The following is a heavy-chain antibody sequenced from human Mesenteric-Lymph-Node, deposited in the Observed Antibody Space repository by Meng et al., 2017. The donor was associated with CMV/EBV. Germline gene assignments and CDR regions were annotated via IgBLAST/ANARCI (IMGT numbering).Heavy chain of an antibody. CDR2: ISYDGSKI. Sequence: GESLKISCAASGFTFSSYAMHWVRQAPGKGLEWVAVISYDGSKIYYGDSVKGRFTISRDNSKNTLYLQMSSLRPEDTAVYYCATKSYYTGSDFDYWGQGTLVTVSS. J-gene: IGHJ4*02. CDR1: GFTFSSYA. CDR3: ATKSYYTGSDFDY. V-gene: IGHV3-30-3*01. D-gene: IGHD3-10*01.